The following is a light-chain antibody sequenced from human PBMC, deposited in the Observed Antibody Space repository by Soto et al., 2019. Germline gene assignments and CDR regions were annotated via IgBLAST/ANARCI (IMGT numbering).Light chain of an antibody. Sequence: EIVLTQSPGTLYLSPGERATLSCRASQSVSNNYLAWYQQKPGQAPRLLIYGASNRATGIQDRFSGSGSGTDFTLTISRLEPEDFAVYYCQQYGSSGTFGQGTKVEIK. J-gene: IGKJ1*01. V-gene: IGKV3-20*01. CDR2: GAS. CDR1: QSVSNNY. CDR3: QQYGSSGT.